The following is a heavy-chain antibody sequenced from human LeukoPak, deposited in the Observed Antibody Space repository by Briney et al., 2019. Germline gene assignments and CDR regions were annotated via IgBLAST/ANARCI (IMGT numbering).Heavy chain of an antibody. D-gene: IGHD4-17*01. CDR2: INPNSGGT. J-gene: IGHJ4*02. CDR3: ARIHGVTTSPFDY. V-gene: IGHV1-2*02. Sequence: GASVKVSCKASGYTFTGYYMHWVRQAPGQGLEWMGWINPNSGGTNYAQKFQGRVTMTRDTSISTAYMELSRPRSDDTAVYYCARIHGVTTSPFDYWGQGTLVTVSS. CDR1: GYTFTGYY.